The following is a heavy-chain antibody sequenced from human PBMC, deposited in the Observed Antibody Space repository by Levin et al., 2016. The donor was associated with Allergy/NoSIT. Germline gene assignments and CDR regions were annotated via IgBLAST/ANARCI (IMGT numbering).Heavy chain of an antibody. CDR3: ARDLGYNWNLYYGMDV. V-gene: IGHV3-33*01. CDR2: IWYDGSNK. Sequence: GESLKISCAASGFTFSSYGMHWVRQAPGKGLEWVAVIWYDGSNKYYADSVKGRFTISRDNSKNTLYLQMNSLRAEDTAVYYCARDLGYNWNLYYGMDVWGQGTTVTVSS. D-gene: IGHD1-20*01. J-gene: IGHJ6*02. CDR1: GFTFSSYG.